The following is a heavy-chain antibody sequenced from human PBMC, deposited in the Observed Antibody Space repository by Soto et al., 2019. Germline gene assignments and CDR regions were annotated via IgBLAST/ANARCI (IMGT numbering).Heavy chain of an antibody. J-gene: IGHJ6*02. CDR2: ISYDGSNK. D-gene: IGHD2-2*03. Sequence: WGALRLSCAASGFTFSSYAMHWVRQAPGKGLEWVAVISYDGSNKYYADSVKGRFTISRDNSKNTLYLQMNSLRAEDTAVYYCARDPGYCSSTSCLYYYYGMDVWGQGTTVTVSS. CDR3: ARDPGYCSSTSCLYYYYGMDV. CDR1: GFTFSSYA. V-gene: IGHV3-30-3*01.